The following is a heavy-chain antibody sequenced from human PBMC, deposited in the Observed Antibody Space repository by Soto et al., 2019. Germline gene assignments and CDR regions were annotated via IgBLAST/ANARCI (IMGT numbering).Heavy chain of an antibody. CDR3: ARGVGRLELQTAY. Sequence: ASVKVSCKASGYTFTSYAMHWVRQAPGQRLEWMGWINAGNGNAKYSQKFQGRVTITRDTSASTAYMELSSLRSEDTAVYYCARGVGRLELQTAYWGQGTLFTVSP. CDR2: INAGNGNA. CDR1: GYTFTSYA. D-gene: IGHD1-7*01. V-gene: IGHV1-3*01. J-gene: IGHJ4*02.